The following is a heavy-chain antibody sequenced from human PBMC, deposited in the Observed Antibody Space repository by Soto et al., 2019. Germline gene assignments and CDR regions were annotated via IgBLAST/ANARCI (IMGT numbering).Heavy chain of an antibody. CDR2: ISYDGSNK. V-gene: IGHV3-30-3*01. J-gene: IGHJ6*02. D-gene: IGHD4-17*01. CDR1: GFTFSSYA. CDR3: ARSEVVYGDPSYGMDV. Sequence: QTGGSLRLSCAASGFTFSSYAMHWVRQAPGKGLEWVAVISYDGSNKYYADSVKGRFTISRDNSKNTLYLQMNSLRAEDTAVYYCARSEVVYGDPSYGMDVWGQGTTVTVSS.